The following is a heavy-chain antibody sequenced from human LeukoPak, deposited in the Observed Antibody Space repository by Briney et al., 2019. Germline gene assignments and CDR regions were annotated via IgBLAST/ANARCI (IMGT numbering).Heavy chain of an antibody. J-gene: IGHJ4*02. CDR2: INHSGST. CDR3: ARLRITMVRGVIILGGNFDY. D-gene: IGHD3-10*01. Sequence: PSETLSLTCAVYGGSFSGYYWSWIRQPPGKGLEWIGEINHSGSTNYNPSLKSRVTISVDTSKNHFSLKLSSVTAADTAVYYCARLRITMVRGVIILGGNFDYWGQGTLVTVSS. V-gene: IGHV4-34*01. CDR1: GGSFSGYY.